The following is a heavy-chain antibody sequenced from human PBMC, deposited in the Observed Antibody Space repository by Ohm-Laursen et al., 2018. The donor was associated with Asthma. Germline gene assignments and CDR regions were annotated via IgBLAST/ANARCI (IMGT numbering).Heavy chain of an antibody. CDR2: IHTDTGNP. CDR3: ARGRYCSGGRCYKDS. Sequence: SSVKVSCKASGYTLSNYGINWVRQAPGQGLEWMGWIHTDTGNPTYAQGFTGRFVFSLDTSVNTAYLQISSLKTEDTAVYYCARGRYCSGGRCYKDSWGQGTLVTVSS. D-gene: IGHD2-15*01. CDR1: GYTLSNYG. J-gene: IGHJ4*02. V-gene: IGHV7-4-1*02.